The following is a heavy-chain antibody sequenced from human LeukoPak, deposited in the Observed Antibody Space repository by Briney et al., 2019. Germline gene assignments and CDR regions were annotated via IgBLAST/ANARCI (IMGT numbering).Heavy chain of an antibody. V-gene: IGHV3-11*06. D-gene: IGHD3-16*01. CDR1: EFTFSDYD. CDR2: IRSSSGYT. CDR3: ARDWALDS. J-gene: IGHJ4*02. Sequence: GGSLRLSCAASEFTFSDYDMNWIRQAPGKGLEWVSFIRSSSGYTNYADSVKGRFTVSRDNAKKSLYLQTNSLRAEDTAVYYCARDWALDSWGQGTLVTVSS.